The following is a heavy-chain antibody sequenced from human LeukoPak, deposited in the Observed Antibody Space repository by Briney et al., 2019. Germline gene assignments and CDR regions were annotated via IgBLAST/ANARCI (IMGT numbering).Heavy chain of an antibody. D-gene: IGHD6-19*01. Sequence: GGSLRLSCAASGFTFSSYGMSWVRQAPGKGLEWVSAISGSGGSTYYADSVKGRFTISRDNSRNTLYLQMNSLRAEDTAVYYCAKMIAVALFDYWGQGTLVTVSS. CDR1: GFTFSSYG. J-gene: IGHJ4*02. CDR3: AKMIAVALFDY. V-gene: IGHV3-23*01. CDR2: ISGSGGST.